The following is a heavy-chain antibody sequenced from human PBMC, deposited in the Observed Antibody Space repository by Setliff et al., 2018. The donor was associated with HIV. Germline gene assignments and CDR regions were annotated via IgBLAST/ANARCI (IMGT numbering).Heavy chain of an antibody. V-gene: IGHV4-4*07. CDR1: GGSISTYY. CDR3: ARHGAWDAFDI. D-gene: IGHD3-16*01. CDR2: IFASGST. Sequence: SETLSLTCTVSGGSISTYYLTWIRQPAGKGLEWIGRIFASGSTNYNPSLKSRVTMSVDTSKNQFSLRLSSVTAADTAVYYCARHGAWDAFDIWGQGTMVTVSS. J-gene: IGHJ3*02.